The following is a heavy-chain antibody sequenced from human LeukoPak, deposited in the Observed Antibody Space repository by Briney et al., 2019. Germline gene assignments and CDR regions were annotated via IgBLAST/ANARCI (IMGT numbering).Heavy chain of an antibody. CDR1: GFTFSNAW. J-gene: IGHJ4*02. V-gene: IGHV3-15*01. D-gene: IGHD6-19*01. CDR3: TGRYSSGWYGSDY. Sequence: PGGSLRLSCAASGFTFSNAWMSWVRQAPGKGLEWVGRIKSKTDGGTTEYAAPVKGRFTISRDDSKNTLYLQMNSLKTEDTAVYYCTGRYSSGWYGSDYWGQGTLVTVSS. CDR2: IKSKTDGGTT.